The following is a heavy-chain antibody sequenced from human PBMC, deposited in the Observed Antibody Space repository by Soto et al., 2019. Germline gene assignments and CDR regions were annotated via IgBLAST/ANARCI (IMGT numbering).Heavy chain of an antibody. CDR2: ISAYNGNT. V-gene: IGHV1-18*01. CDR3: ARAGLRYFDWYPLSFTAFDI. J-gene: IGHJ3*02. Sequence: QVQLVQSGAEVKKPGASVKVSCKASGYTFTSYGISWVRQAPGQGLEWMGWISAYNGNTNYAQKLQGRVTMTTDTSTSTAYMELRSLRSDDTAVYYCARAGLRYFDWYPLSFTAFDIWGQGTMVTVSS. CDR1: GYTFTSYG. D-gene: IGHD3-9*01.